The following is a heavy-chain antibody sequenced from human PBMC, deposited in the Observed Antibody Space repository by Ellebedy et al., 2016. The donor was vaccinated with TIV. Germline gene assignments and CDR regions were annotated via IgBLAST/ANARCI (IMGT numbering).Heavy chain of an antibody. Sequence: ASVKVSCXASGYTFTSYDINWVRQATGQGLEWMGWMNPNSGNTGYAQKFQGRVTMTRNTSISTAYMELSSLRSEDTAVYYCTRDYTGSGSARGYWGQGTLVTVSS. CDR3: TRDYTGSGSARGY. D-gene: IGHD3-10*01. CDR1: GYTFTSYD. V-gene: IGHV1-8*01. J-gene: IGHJ4*02. CDR2: MNPNSGNT.